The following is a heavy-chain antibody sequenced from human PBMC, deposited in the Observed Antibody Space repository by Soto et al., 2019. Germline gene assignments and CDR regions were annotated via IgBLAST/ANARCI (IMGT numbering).Heavy chain of an antibody. J-gene: IGHJ3*02. CDR1: GFTFSGYA. CDR2: ITGSGGST. CDR3: AKGRSNSCYDALDI. V-gene: IGHV3-23*01. D-gene: IGHD2-2*01. Sequence: GGSLRLSCAASGFTFSGYAVSWVRQAPGRGLEWVSAITGSGGSTYYADSVKGRFTISRDNSKNTLNLQMNSLRAEDTAVYYCAKGRSNSCYDALDIWGQATMVTVSS.